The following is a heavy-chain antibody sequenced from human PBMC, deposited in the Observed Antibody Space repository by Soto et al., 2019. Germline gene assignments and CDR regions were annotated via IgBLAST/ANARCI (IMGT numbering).Heavy chain of an antibody. V-gene: IGHV1-2*04. Sequence: ASVKVSCKASGYTFTSYAMHWVRQAPGQRLEWMGWINPNSGGTNYAQKFQGWVTMTRDTSISTAYMELSRLRSDDTAVYYCARDPMTTVVTSAYYYYGMDVWGQGTTVTVSS. J-gene: IGHJ6*02. CDR2: INPNSGGT. CDR3: ARDPMTTVVTSAYYYYGMDV. D-gene: IGHD4-17*01. CDR1: GYTFTSYA.